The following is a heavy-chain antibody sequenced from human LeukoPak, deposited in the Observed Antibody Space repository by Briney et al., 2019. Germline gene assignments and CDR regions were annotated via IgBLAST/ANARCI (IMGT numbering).Heavy chain of an antibody. D-gene: IGHD2-2*02. CDR2: IWYDGSNK. CDR3: ARGVFYCSSTSCYNPQYYFDY. CDR1: GFTFSSYG. V-gene: IGHV3-33*01. Sequence: QPGGSLRLSCAASGFTFSSYGMHWVRQAPGKGLEWVACIWYDGSNKYYADSVKGRFTISRDNSKNTLYLQMNSLRAEDTAVYYCARGVFYCSSTSCYNPQYYFDYWGQGTLVTVSS. J-gene: IGHJ4*02.